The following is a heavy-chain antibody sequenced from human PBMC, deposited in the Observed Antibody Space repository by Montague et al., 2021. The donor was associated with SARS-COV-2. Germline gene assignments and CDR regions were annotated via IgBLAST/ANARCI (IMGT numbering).Heavy chain of an antibody. CDR3: AKGGTASFYGMDV. Sequence: SLRLSCAASGFTVSRNYMGWVRQAPGKGLEWVSVIFGGGSTNYADSVKGRFTISRDIAQNTLYLQMNSLRAEDMAVYYCAKGGTASFYGMDVWGQGTTVAVSS. D-gene: IGHD1-26*01. J-gene: IGHJ6*02. CDR2: IFGGGST. CDR1: GFTVSRNY. V-gene: IGHV3-66*01.